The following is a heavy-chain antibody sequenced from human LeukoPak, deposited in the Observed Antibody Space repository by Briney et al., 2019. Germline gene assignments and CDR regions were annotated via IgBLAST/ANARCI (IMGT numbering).Heavy chain of an antibody. CDR1: GFTFSSYG. V-gene: IGHV3-30*18. D-gene: IGHD3-10*01. J-gene: IGHJ4*02. Sequence: GGSLRLSCAASGFTFSSYGMHWVRQAPGKGLEWVALISYDGRNKFYADSVKGRFTLSRDSSKNTLYLQMNSLRAEDTAVYYCAKVAVEYYYGSGSFDYWGQGTLVTVSS. CDR2: ISYDGRNK. CDR3: AKVAVEYYYGSGSFDY.